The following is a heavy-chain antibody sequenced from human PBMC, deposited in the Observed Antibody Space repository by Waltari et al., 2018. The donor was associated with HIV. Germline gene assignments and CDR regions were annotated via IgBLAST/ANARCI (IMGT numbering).Heavy chain of an antibody. V-gene: IGHV3-74*01. CDR3: ARREATVLRGVYYYGMDV. CDR1: GFTFRTYW. J-gene: IGHJ6*02. CDR2: IHRDGSTT. D-gene: IGHD3-10*01. Sequence: EVQLVESGGGLVQPGGSLRLSCAASGFTFRTYWMHWVRQPPGKGLVWVSRIHRDGSTTSYADSVKGRFTISRDNAKNTLYLQMNSLRAEDTAVYYCARREATVLRGVYYYGMDVWGQGTTVTVSS.